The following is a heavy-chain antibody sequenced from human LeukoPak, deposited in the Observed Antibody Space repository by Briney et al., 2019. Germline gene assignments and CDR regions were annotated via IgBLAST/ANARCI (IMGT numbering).Heavy chain of an antibody. CDR3: AKGLASYSSSPMGY. CDR2: IRYDGSNK. CDR1: GFTFSSYG. V-gene: IGHV3-30*02. D-gene: IGHD6-13*01. Sequence: GESLRLSCVASGFTFSSYGMHWVRQAPGRGLEWVAFIRYDGSNKYYADSVKGRFTISRDNSKNTLYLQMNSLRAEDTAVYYCAKGLASYSSSPMGYWGQGTLVTVSS. J-gene: IGHJ4*02.